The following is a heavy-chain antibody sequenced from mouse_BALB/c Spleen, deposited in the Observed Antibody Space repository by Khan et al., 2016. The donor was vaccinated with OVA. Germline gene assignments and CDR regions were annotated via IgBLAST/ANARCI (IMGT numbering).Heavy chain of an antibody. CDR2: ISSGGDYT. J-gene: IGHJ3*01. CDR3: ASHLTGSFAY. V-gene: IGHV5-6*01. Sequence: EVELVESGGDLVKPGGSLKLSCAASGFTFSSYGMSWVRQTPGKRLEWVATISSGGDYTYYPDSVKGRFTISRDNAKNTLYLQMSSLKSEDTAMYYCASHLTGSFAYWGQGTLVTVSA. CDR1: GFTFSSYG. D-gene: IGHD4-1*01.